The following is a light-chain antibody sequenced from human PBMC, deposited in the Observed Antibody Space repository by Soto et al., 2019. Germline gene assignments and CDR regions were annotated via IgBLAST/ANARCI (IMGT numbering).Light chain of an antibody. V-gene: IGKV1-5*01. CDR3: QHYSLYSPWT. CDR2: DAS. Sequence: DIQITQSPSTLSGSVGNKGTSTCRTSQNINAWLAWYQQRPGQAPKLLIYDASTVQSGVPSRFSGSGSGTEFTLTISSLQPDDSATYYCQHYSLYSPWTFGQGTKVDIK. J-gene: IGKJ1*01. CDR1: QNINAW.